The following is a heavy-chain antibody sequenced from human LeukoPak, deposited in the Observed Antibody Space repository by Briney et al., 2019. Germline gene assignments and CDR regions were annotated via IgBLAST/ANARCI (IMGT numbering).Heavy chain of an antibody. Sequence: GGSLGLSCAASGLSFSNYWMHWVRQAPGKGLVWVSRINSEGSSTSYADSVKGRFTISRDNAKNTLYLQMNSLRAEDTAVYYCAKGGSKAPDYWGQGTLVTVSS. D-gene: IGHD4-11*01. J-gene: IGHJ4*02. CDR2: INSEGSST. V-gene: IGHV3-74*01. CDR3: AKGGSKAPDY. CDR1: GLSFSNYW.